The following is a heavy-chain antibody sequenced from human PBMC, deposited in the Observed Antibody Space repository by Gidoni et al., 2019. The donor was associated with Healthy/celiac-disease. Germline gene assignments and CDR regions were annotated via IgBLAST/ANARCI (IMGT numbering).Heavy chain of an antibody. Sequence: QVQLQESGPGLVKPSQTLSLTCTVSGGSISSGDYYWSWIRQPPGKGLEWIGYIYYRGSTYYNPSLKSRVTISVDTSKIQFSLKLSSVTAADTAVYYCARVTVVTPYFDYWGQGTLVTVSS. CDR3: ARVTVVTPYFDY. CDR1: GGSISSGDYY. D-gene: IGHD2-21*02. V-gene: IGHV4-30-4*01. CDR2: IYYRGST. J-gene: IGHJ4*02.